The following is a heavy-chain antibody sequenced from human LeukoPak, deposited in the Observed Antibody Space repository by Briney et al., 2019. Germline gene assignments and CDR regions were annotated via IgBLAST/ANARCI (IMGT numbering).Heavy chain of an antibody. Sequence: TGGSLRLSCAASGFTFSSYAMSWVRQAPGKGLEWVSAISGSGGSTYYADSVKGRFTISRDNSKNTLYLQMNSLRAEDTAVYYCAKFRYDFWSGYDYWGQGTLVTVSS. V-gene: IGHV3-23*01. D-gene: IGHD3-3*01. CDR3: AKFRYDFWSGYDY. CDR1: GFTFSSYA. CDR2: ISGSGGST. J-gene: IGHJ4*02.